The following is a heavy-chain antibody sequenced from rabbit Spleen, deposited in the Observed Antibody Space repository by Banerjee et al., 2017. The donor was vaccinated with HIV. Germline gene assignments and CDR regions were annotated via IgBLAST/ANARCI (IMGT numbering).Heavy chain of an antibody. Sequence: QSLEESGGDLVKPGASLTLTCTASGFDFSSNYYMCWVRQAPGKRPEWIGCIYTSSSGGTWYASWAKGRFTISKTSSTTVTLQMTSLTAADTATYVCARGSAAMTMVITGYVLNLWGPGTLVTVS. J-gene: IGHJ4*01. D-gene: IGHD2-1*01. V-gene: IGHV1S40*01. CDR3: ARGSAAMTMVITGYVLNL. CDR1: GFDFSSNYY. CDR2: IYTSSSGGT.